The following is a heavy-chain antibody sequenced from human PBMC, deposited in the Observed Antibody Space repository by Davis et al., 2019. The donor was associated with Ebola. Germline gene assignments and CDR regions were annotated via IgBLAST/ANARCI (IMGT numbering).Heavy chain of an antibody. CDR2: INSDGTIT. J-gene: IGHJ2*01. CDR3: ARDPSYLGTNPWDWYFDL. D-gene: IGHD5-18*01. CDR1: GFTFSTYW. Sequence: GESLKISCAASGFTFSTYWMYWVRQAPGEGLVWVSRINSDGTITIYADSVKGRFTISRDNAKNTLYLQMNSLRAEDTAVYYCARDPSYLGTNPWDWYFDLWGRGTLVTVSS. V-gene: IGHV3-74*01.